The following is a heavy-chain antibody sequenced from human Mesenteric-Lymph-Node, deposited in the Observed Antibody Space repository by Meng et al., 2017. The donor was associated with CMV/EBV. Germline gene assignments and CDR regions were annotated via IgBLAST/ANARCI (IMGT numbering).Heavy chain of an antibody. J-gene: IGHJ4*02. Sequence: SCAASGVTVSSYGMHWVRQAPGKGLEWVAVIWYDGSNKYYADSVKGRFTISRDNAKNSLYLQRNSLRAEDTAVYYCARSGGQQLVLVDWGQGTLVTVSS. D-gene: IGHD6-13*01. CDR1: GVTVSSYG. CDR3: ARSGGQQLVLVD. CDR2: IWYDGSNK. V-gene: IGHV3-33*01.